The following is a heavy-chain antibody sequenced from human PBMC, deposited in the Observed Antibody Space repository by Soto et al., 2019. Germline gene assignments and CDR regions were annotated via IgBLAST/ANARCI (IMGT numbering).Heavy chain of an antibody. V-gene: IGHV4-39*01. CDR1: GGSISGSSNF. CDR3: ARNVFGSPTTSFDY. J-gene: IGHJ4*02. CDR2: IFYRGTT. D-gene: IGHD1-1*01. Sequence: SETLSLTCTVSGGSISGSSNFWGCIRQPPGKGLEWIGSIFYRGTTYYNPSLKSRLTISVDTSKNQFSLKLSSVTAADTAVYYCARNVFGSPTTSFDYWGQGTLVTLSS.